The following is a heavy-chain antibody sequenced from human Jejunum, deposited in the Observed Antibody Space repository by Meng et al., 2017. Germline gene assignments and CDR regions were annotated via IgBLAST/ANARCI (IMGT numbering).Heavy chain of an antibody. V-gene: IGHV3-33*06. CDR2: ILYDGKTP. D-gene: IGHD5-24*01. CDR1: GFIVSSYG. Sequence: GGSLRLSCAASGFIVSSYGMHWVRQAPGKGLEWVAVILYDGKTPQYADSAKGRFTVSRDNSKNMLYLQMDSLRVDDTAVYYCAKSRDGYYHGLHWGQGTLVTVSS. CDR3: AKSRDGYYHGLH. J-gene: IGHJ4*02.